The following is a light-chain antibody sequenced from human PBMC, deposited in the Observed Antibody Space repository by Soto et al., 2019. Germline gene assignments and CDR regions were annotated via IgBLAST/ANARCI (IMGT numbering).Light chain of an antibody. CDR3: QQYGSLVT. CDR1: QSVSSSY. J-gene: IGKJ1*01. V-gene: IGKV3-20*01. CDR2: GAS. Sequence: IVLTQSPGSLSWSPLGRARRAVMASQSVSSSYLAWYQQKPGRAPRLLIDGASSRATGIPDRFSGSGSGTDFTLTISRLETEDLAVYYCQQYGSLVTFGQGTKVDIK.